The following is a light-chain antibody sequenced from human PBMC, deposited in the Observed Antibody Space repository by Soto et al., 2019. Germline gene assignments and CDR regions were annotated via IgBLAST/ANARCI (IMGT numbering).Light chain of an antibody. J-gene: IGKJ5*01. V-gene: IGKV3-15*01. Sequence: EVVLTQSPGTLSLCPGERATLSFRASQSVSSNYLAWYQHKPGQAPRLIIYGASTRATGVPARFSGSGSGTEFTLTISSLQSEDFAVYYCQQYNNWPSITFGQGTRLEIK. CDR3: QQYNNWPSIT. CDR2: GAS. CDR1: QSVSSN.